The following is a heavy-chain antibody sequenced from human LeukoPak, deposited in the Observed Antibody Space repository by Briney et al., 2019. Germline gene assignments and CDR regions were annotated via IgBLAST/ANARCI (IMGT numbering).Heavy chain of an antibody. J-gene: IGHJ4*02. D-gene: IGHD1-26*01. CDR2: INSVGSDT. CDR3: ARSLEATTAY. CDR1: GFTFSSYW. Sequence: LSGGSLRLSCAASGFTFSSYWMHWVRQAPGKGLVWVSLINSVGSDTRYADSVKGRFTIPRDNAKNTLYLQMNSLRVEDTAVYYCARSLEATTAYWGQGTLVTVSS. V-gene: IGHV3-74*01.